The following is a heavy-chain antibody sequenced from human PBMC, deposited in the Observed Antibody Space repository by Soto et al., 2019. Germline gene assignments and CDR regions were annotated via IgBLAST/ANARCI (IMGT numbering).Heavy chain of an antibody. CDR1: GGSISSDDYY. CDR2: IYYSGST. CDR3: ATERETSYWSGYDY. D-gene: IGHD3-3*01. J-gene: IGHJ4*02. Sequence: SETLSLTCTVSGGSISSDDYYRSWIRQHPGKGLEWIGYIYYSGSTYYTPSLKSRVTISVDTSKTQFSLKLSSVTAADTAVYYCATERETSYWSGYDYWGQGTLVTVSS. V-gene: IGHV4-31*03.